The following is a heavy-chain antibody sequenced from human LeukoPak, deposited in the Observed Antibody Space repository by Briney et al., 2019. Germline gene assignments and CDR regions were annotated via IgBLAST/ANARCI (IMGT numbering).Heavy chain of an antibody. CDR3: ARDLNLDGYWSY. CDR1: GFTFSSYW. J-gene: IGHJ4*02. Sequence: GGSLRLSCAASGFTFSSYWTSWVRQAPGKGLEWVANIKQDGSEKYYVDSVKGRFTISRDNAKNSLYLQMNSLRAEDTAVYYCARDLNLDGYWSYWGQGTLVTVSS. D-gene: IGHD3-3*01. CDR2: IKQDGSEK. V-gene: IGHV3-7*01.